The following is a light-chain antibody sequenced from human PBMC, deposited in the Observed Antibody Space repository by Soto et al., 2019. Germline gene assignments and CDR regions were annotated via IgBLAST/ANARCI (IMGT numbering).Light chain of an antibody. CDR2: DAS. CDR1: QDIRTN. Sequence: IVMAQSPATLSVSPGERATLSCRASQDIRTNLIWFQQKPGQSPRVVIYDASTTAANIPARFSGSGSGTEFTLTISSLQSEDFATFYCQQYKIYPYTFGQGTRLDIQ. J-gene: IGKJ2*01. CDR3: QQYKIYPYT. V-gene: IGKV3-15*01.